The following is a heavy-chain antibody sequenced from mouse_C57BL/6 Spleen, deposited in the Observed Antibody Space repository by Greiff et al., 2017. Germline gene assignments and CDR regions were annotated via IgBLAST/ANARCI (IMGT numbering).Heavy chain of an antibody. CDR1: GYTFTDYY. V-gene: IGHV1-19*01. D-gene: IGHD2-1*01. CDR2: INPYNGGT. CDR3: ARGNGYAMDY. J-gene: IGHJ4*01. Sequence: VQLQQSGPVLVKPGASVKMSCKASGYTFTDYYMNWVHQSPGKSLEWIGGINPYNGGTSYTQKFKGKATLTVDKSSSAAYMELNSLTSEDSAVYYCARGNGYAMDYWGQGTSVTVSS.